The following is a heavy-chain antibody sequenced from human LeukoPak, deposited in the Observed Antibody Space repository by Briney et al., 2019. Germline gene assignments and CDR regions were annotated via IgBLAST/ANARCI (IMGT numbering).Heavy chain of an antibody. CDR2: IYYSGST. V-gene: IGHV4-30-4*02. CDR1: GGSISSGDYY. CDR3: ARDVYIGAPGGYFDY. D-gene: IGHD3-10*01. J-gene: IGHJ4*02. Sequence: PSETLSLTCTVSGGSISSGDYYGSWIRHPPGKCLERPVYIYYSGSTYYNPSLKSRVTISVDTSKNQFSLKLSSVTAADTAVYYCARDVYIGAPGGYFDYWGQGTLVTVSS.